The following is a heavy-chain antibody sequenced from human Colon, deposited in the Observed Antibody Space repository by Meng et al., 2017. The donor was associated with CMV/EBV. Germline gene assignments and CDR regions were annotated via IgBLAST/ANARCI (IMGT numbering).Heavy chain of an antibody. D-gene: IGHD3-3*01. CDR2: IGTAGDT. J-gene: IGHJ4*02. CDR1: GFTFSSYD. CDR3: AKGVKGWVSAPDY. Sequence: GESLKISCAACGFTFSSYDMHWVRQATGKGLEWVSAIGTAGDTYYPGSVKGQFTISRENAKNSLYLQMNSLRAGDTALYYCAKGVKGWVSAPDYWGQGTLVTVSS. V-gene: IGHV3-13*03.